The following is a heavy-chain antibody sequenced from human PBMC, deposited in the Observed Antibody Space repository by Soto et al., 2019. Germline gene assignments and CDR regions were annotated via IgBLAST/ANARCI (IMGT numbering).Heavy chain of an antibody. V-gene: IGHV4-61*01. CDR2: IYYSGST. J-gene: IGHJ4*02. CDR1: GGSVSSGSYY. CDR3: ARVGPIAYYFDC. D-gene: IGHD3-10*01. Sequence: SETLSLTCTVSGGSVSSGSYYWSWIRQPPGKGLEWIGYIYYSGSTNYNPSLKSRVTISVDTSKNQFSLKLSSVTAADTAVYYCARVGPIAYYFDCWGQGTLVTVSS.